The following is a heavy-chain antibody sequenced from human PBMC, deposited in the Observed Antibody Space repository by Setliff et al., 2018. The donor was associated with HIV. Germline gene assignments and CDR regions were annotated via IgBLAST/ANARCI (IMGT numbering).Heavy chain of an antibody. Sequence: PGGSLRLSCATSGFTFSYYGMHWVRQAPGKGLEWVAPISDDGSSEYYGASVKGRFIISRDNSKNILYLQMNSQRVEDTAIYYCAKVKGKTGIQFYYGMDFWGQGTTVTVSS. V-gene: IGHV3-33*05. CDR2: ISDDGSSE. CDR1: GFTFSYYG. CDR3: AKVKGKTGIQFYYGMDF. J-gene: IGHJ6*02. D-gene: IGHD1-1*01.